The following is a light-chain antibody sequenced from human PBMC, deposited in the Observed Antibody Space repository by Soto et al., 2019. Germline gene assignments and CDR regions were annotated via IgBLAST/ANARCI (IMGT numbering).Light chain of an antibody. V-gene: IGKV1-39*01. Sequence: DIQMTQSPSTLSGSVGDRVTITCRASQSIRRSLNWYQQKPGKAPNLLIYAASSLQTGVPSRFTGSGSGTDFTLTISNLQPEDFAVYYCQQTYSSPRTFGQGTKVDNK. CDR3: QQTYSSPRT. CDR2: AAS. CDR1: QSIRRS. J-gene: IGKJ1*01.